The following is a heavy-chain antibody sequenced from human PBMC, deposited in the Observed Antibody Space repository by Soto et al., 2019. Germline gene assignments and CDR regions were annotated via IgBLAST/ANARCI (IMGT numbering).Heavy chain of an antibody. D-gene: IGHD3-10*01. J-gene: IGHJ5*02. CDR3: AKEGRAMVRGVTTVGWFDP. V-gene: IGHV3-23*01. Sequence: EVQLLEPGGGLVQPGGSLRLSCAASGFTFSSYAMSWVRQAPGKGLEWVSAISGSGGSTYYADSVKGRFTISRDNSKNTLYLQMNSLRAEDTAVYYCAKEGRAMVRGVTTVGWFDPWGQGTLVTVSS. CDR1: GFTFSSYA. CDR2: ISGSGGST.